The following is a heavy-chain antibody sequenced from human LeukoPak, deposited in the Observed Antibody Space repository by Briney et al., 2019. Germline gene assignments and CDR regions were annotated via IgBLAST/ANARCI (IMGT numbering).Heavy chain of an antibody. J-gene: IGHJ3*02. D-gene: IGHD3-10*01. CDR1: GFTFSDYY. CDR2: ISGSGSTI. CDR3: ARVGIRDAFDI. Sequence: GGSLRLSCAASGFTFSDYYMSWIRQAPGKGLQWVSYISGSGSTIYYADSVKGRFTISRDNAKDSLYLQMNSLRAEDTAVYYCARVGIRDAFDIWGQGTMVTVSS. V-gene: IGHV3-11*04.